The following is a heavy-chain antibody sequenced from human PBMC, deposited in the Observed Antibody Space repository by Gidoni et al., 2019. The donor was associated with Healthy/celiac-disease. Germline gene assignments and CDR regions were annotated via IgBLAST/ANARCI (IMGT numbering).Heavy chain of an antibody. D-gene: IGHD2-21*01. CDR3: AKDFPTAYCGGDCYS. CDR1: VFSFSSYG. Sequence: QVQLVVSGGGVVLPGGSLRLPCAASVFSFSSYGMHWVPQAPGKGLGWGAFLRYDGSYKYYAESVKGRFTISRDNSKNTLYLQMNSLRAEDTAVYYCAKDFPTAYCGGDCYSWGQGTLVTVSS. V-gene: IGHV3-30*02. J-gene: IGHJ4*02. CDR2: LRYDGSYK.